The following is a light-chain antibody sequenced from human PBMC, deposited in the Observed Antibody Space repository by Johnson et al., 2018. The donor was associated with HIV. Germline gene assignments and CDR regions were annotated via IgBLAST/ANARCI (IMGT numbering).Light chain of an antibody. J-gene: IGLJ1*01. Sequence: QSVLTQPPSVSAAPGQKVTISCSGSSSNIGNNYVSWYQQFSGTAPKLLIYENNKRPSGIPDRFSGSKSGPSATLGITGLQTGDEADYYCGTWDSSLSPFGTGTKVTVL. CDR2: ENN. CDR3: GTWDSSLSP. CDR1: SSNIGNNY. V-gene: IGLV1-51*02.